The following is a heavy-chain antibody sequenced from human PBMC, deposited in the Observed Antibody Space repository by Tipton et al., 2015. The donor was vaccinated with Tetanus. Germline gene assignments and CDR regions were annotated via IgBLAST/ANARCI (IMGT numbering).Heavy chain of an antibody. D-gene: IGHD4-17*01. CDR3: ARANLNDFGDYSGLAH. V-gene: IGHV3-7*01. Sequence: LSLTCTVSGGSISSSPYFWNWIRQQPGKGLEWVANIDQAGSDKYYVDSVKGRFTISRDNAKNSLFLQMDGLRAEDTAVYFCARANLNDFGDYSGLAHWGQGTLVTVSS. CDR1: GGSISSSPYF. J-gene: IGHJ4*02. CDR2: IDQAGSDK.